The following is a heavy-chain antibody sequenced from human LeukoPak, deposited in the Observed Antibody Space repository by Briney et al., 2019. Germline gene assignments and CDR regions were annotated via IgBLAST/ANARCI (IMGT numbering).Heavy chain of an antibody. Sequence: PSETLSLTCTVSGGSVSSGSYYWSWIRQPPGKGLEWIGYIYYSGSAQYNPSLKSRVTISVDTSKNQFSQKLTSVTAADTAVYYCARGFGDWGLSWFDPWGQGTLVTVSS. CDR1: GGSVSSGSYY. CDR3: ARGFGDWGLSWFDP. CDR2: IYYSGSA. D-gene: IGHD3-10*01. J-gene: IGHJ5*02. V-gene: IGHV4-61*01.